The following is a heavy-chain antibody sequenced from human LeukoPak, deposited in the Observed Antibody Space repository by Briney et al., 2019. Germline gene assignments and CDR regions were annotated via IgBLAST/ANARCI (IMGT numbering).Heavy chain of an antibody. V-gene: IGHV3-7*01. CDR3: ARDPRGVFGMATIY. Sequence: GGSLRLSCAASGFTFSSYWMSWVRQAPGKGLEWVANIKQDGSETYYVDSVKGRFTISRDNAKNSLYLQMNSLRAEDTAVYYCARDPRGVFGMATIYWGQGTLVTVSS. CDR2: IKQDGSET. CDR1: GFTFSSYW. J-gene: IGHJ4*02. D-gene: IGHD5-24*01.